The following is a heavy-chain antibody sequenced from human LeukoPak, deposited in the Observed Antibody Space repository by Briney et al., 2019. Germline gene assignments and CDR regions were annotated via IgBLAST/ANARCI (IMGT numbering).Heavy chain of an antibody. D-gene: IGHD7-27*01. CDR1: GYPFIGYY. CDR2: INPNSGGT. J-gene: IGHJ4*02. V-gene: IGHV1-2*02. CDR3: ARIRDNWGYDC. Sequence: GASVKVSCKSSGYPFIGYYINWVRQAPGQGLEWMGWINPNSGGTKYAQKFQGRVTMTRDTSISTAYMELSRLRSDDTAVYYCARIRDNWGYDCWGQGTLVTVSS.